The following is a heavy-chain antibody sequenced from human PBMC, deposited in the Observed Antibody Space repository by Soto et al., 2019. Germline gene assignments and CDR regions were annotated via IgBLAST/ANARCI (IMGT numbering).Heavy chain of an antibody. CDR2: IIPIFGTA. CDR1: GGTFSSYA. J-gene: IGHJ6*02. V-gene: IGHV1-69*13. CDR3: ARVTTVTTTGLGWGYYGMDV. Sequence: SVKVSCKASGGTFSSYAISWVRQAPGQGLEWMGGIIPIFGTANYAQKFQGRVTITADESTSTAYMELSSLRSEDTAVYYCARVTTVTTTGLGWGYYGMDVWGQGTTVTVSS. D-gene: IGHD4-17*01.